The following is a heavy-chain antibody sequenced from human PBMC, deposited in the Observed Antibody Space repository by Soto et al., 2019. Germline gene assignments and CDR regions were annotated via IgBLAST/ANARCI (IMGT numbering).Heavy chain of an antibody. D-gene: IGHD4-17*01. V-gene: IGHV3-74*01. CDR1: GFTFSSYW. CDR3: ARDRQVDGDYNLEV. CDR2: ITSDGSTI. J-gene: IGHJ6*03. Sequence: VQLVESGGGLVQPGGSQRLSCEASGFTFSSYWMHWVRQTPGKGLVWVSRITSDGSTINYADSVKGRFTTSRDNGKNTVYLQMNSLRVEETAVYYCARDRQVDGDYNLEVWGQGTTVIVSS.